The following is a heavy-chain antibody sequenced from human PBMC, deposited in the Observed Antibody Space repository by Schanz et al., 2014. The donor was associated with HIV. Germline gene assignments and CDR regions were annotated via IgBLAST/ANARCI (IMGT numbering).Heavy chain of an antibody. D-gene: IGHD6-25*01. V-gene: IGHV3-11*01. CDR3: VRGQRLNSHSYYRGMAV. J-gene: IGHJ6*02. CDR1: GFTFSDYY. CDR2: ISGSGDNI. Sequence: QVQLVESGGGLVKPGGSLRLSCAASGFTFSDYYISWIRQAPGKGLEWVSYISGSGDNIYYADSVKGRFTISRDNADNSLFLQANSLRAEDTATYYCVRGQRLNSHSYYRGMAVWGQGTTVAVSS.